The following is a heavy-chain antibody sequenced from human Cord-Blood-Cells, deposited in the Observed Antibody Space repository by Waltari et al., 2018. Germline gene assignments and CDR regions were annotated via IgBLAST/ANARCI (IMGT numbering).Heavy chain of an antibody. CDR3: ARVHLRRGVYYFDY. D-gene: IGHD6-13*01. J-gene: IGHJ4*02. CDR1: GFTFSSYW. CDR2: IKSDGSST. Sequence: EVQLVESGGGLVQPGGSLRLSCAASGFTFSSYWMHWVRQAPGKGLVWVSRIKSDGSSTSYADSVKGRFTISRDNAKNTLYLQMNSLRAEDTAVYYCARVHLRRGVYYFDYWGQGTLVTVSS. V-gene: IGHV3-74*01.